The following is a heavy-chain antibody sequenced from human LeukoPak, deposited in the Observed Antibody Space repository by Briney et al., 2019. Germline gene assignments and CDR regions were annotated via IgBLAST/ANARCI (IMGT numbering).Heavy chain of an antibody. V-gene: IGHV3-73*01. D-gene: IGHD3-9*01. J-gene: IGHJ4*02. CDR3: TRQRPQTGTFDY. CDR1: GFSFSDSP. CDR2: VRDRANSYAT. Sequence: GGSLRLSCAASGFSFSDSPMHWVRQASGKGLEWVGRVRDRANSYATGYAASVEGRFTISRDDSENTAYLQMDSLIIEDTVVYYCTRQRPQTGTFDYWGQGVLVTVSS.